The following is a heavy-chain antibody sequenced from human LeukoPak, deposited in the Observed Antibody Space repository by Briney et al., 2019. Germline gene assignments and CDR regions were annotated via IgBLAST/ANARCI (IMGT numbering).Heavy chain of an antibody. CDR3: AKDGSNYYDSSGYYYVGSFDY. Sequence: PGGSLRLSCAASGFTFSSYAMSWVRQAPGKGLEWVSAISGSGGSTYYADSVKGRFTISRDNSKNTLYLQMNSLRAEDTAVYYCAKDGSNYYDSSGYYYVGSFDYWGQGPLVTVSS. J-gene: IGHJ4*02. CDR1: GFTFSSYA. V-gene: IGHV3-23*01. D-gene: IGHD3-22*01. CDR2: ISGSGGST.